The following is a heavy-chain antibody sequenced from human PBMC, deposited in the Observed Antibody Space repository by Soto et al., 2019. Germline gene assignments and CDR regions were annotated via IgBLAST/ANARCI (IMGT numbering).Heavy chain of an antibody. V-gene: IGHV1-69*01. D-gene: IGHD4-17*01. CDR1: GGTFSSYA. CDR3: ARDSGVTTVACGMDV. J-gene: IGHJ6*02. Sequence: QVQLVQSGAEVKKPGSSVQVSCKASGGTFSSYAISWVRQAPGQGLEWMGGIIPILGKANYAQKFQGRVTITEHESTRTAYTELSSLGSEDTAVYDGARDSGVTTVACGMDVCGQGTTLTVSS. CDR2: IIPILGKA.